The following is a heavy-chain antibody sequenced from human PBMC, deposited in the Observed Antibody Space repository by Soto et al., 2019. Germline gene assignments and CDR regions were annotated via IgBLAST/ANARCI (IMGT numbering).Heavy chain of an antibody. Sequence: SETLSLTCTVSGGSISSGDYYWSWIRQPPGKGLEWIGYIYYSGSTYYNPSLKSRVTISVDTSKNQFSLKLSSVTAADTAVYYCARDTPKNWNYHYGMDVWGQGTTVTVSS. CDR2: IYYSGST. CDR3: ARDTPKNWNYHYGMDV. D-gene: IGHD1-1*01. V-gene: IGHV4-30-4*01. J-gene: IGHJ6*02. CDR1: GGSISSGDYY.